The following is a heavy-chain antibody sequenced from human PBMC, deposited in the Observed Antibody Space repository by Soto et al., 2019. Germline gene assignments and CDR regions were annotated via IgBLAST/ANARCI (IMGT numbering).Heavy chain of an antibody. V-gene: IGHV4-34*01. D-gene: IGHD3-22*01. CDR2: INHSGST. CDR1: GGSFSCYY. CDR3: AITPYYYDSSGYFFWENYFDY. J-gene: IGHJ4*02. Sequence: SETLSLTCAVYGGSFSCYYWIWIRQPPGKGLEWIGEINHSGSTNYNPSLKSRVTISVDTSKNQFSLKLSSVTAADTAVYYCAITPYYYDSSGYFFWENYFDYWGQGTLVTVSS.